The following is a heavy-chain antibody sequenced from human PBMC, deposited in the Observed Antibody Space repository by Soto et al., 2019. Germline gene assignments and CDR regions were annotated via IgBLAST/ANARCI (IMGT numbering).Heavy chain of an antibody. Sequence: PGGSLRLSCAASGFTFSSYGMHWVRQAPGKGLEWVAVISYDGSNKYYADSVKGRFTISRDNSKNTLYLQMSSLRAEDTAVYYCAKDRFLVAATGPFDYWGQGTLVTVSS. J-gene: IGHJ4*02. CDR1: GFTFSSYG. D-gene: IGHD2-15*01. CDR2: ISYDGSNK. CDR3: AKDRFLVAATGPFDY. V-gene: IGHV3-30*18.